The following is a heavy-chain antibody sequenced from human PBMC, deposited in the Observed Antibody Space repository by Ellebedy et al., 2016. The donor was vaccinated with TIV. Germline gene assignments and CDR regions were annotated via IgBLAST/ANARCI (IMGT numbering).Heavy chain of an antibody. V-gene: IGHV3-48*04. D-gene: IGHD5-24*01. J-gene: IGHJ1*01. Sequence: GGSLRLSCAASGFSFSTYWMHWVRQAPGKGMEWIAYISSSSSTIFYADSVKGRFAVSRDNGKKSVYLQMNSLRAEDTGVYYCTRELAATGTGWGQGTLVTVTS. CDR2: ISSSSSTI. CDR3: TRELAATGTG. CDR1: GFSFSTYW.